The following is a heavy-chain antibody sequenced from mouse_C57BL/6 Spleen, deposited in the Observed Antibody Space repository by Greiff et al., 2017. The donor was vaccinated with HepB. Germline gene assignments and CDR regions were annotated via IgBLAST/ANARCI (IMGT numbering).Heavy chain of an antibody. J-gene: IGHJ2*01. D-gene: IGHD3-2*02. V-gene: IGHV1-49*01. CDR2: FTMYSDAT. CDR3: AVDSSGALDY. CDR1: YFAFMASA. Sequence: LVESGAELVRPGSSVKLSYKDSYFAFMASAMHWVKQRPGHGLEWIGSFTMYSDATEYSENFKGKATLTANTSSSTAYMELSSLTSEDSAVYYCAVDSSGALDYWGQGTTLTVSS.